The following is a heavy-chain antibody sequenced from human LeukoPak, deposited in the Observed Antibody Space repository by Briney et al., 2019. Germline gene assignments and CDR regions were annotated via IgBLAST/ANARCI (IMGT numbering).Heavy chain of an antibody. CDR1: GFTFSSYE. V-gene: IGHV3-48*03. D-gene: IGHD3-16*01. CDR2: ISSSGSTK. CDR3: ARVGARWRDYFEY. Sequence: SGGSLRLSCAASGFTFSSYEMNWVRQAPGKGLEWVSYISSSGSTKYYADSVKGRFTIARDNARNSLFLQMNSLRAEDTAVYYCARVGARWRDYFEYWGQGTLVTVSS. J-gene: IGHJ4*02.